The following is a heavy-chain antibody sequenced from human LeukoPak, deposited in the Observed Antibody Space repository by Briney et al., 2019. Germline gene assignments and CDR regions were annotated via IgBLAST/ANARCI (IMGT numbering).Heavy chain of an antibody. Sequence: PGGSLRLSCAASGFTFSSYAMSWVRQAPGKGLEWVGFIRSKAYGGTAEYAASVKDRFTVSRDDSKSIAYLEMKSLKIEDTAVYYCSRDFWRFGLAYWGQGTLVTVTS. D-gene: IGHD3-3*01. J-gene: IGHJ4*02. CDR1: GFTFSSYA. V-gene: IGHV3-49*04. CDR2: IRSKAYGGTA. CDR3: SRDFWRFGLAY.